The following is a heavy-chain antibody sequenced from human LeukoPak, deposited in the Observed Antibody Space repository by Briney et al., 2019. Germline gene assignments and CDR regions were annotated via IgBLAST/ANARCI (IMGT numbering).Heavy chain of an antibody. J-gene: IGHJ6*03. CDR3: VRGGSSSWPYYYYYMDV. CDR2: IYSSGST. V-gene: IGHV4-59*01. Sequence: SETLSLTCTVSGGSISSYYWSWIRQPPGKGLEWIGYIYSSGSTNYNPSLKSRVTISVDTSKNQFSLRLSSVTAADTAVYYCVRGGSSSWPYYYYYMDVWGKGTAVTVSS. CDR1: GGSISSYY. D-gene: IGHD6-13*01.